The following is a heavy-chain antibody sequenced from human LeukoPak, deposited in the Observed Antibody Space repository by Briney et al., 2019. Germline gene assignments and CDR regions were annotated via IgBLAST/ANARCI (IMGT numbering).Heavy chain of an antibody. CDR2: IYTSGST. D-gene: IGHD6-19*01. CDR3: ARSERVAVAGTAPFDY. J-gene: IGHJ4*02. V-gene: IGHV4-4*07. Sequence: PSETLSLTCTVSGGSISSYYCSWIRQPAGKGLEWIGRIYTSGSTNYNPSLKSRVTMSVDTSKNQFSLKLSSVTAADTAVYYCARSERVAVAGTAPFDYWGQGTLVTVSS. CDR1: GGSISSYY.